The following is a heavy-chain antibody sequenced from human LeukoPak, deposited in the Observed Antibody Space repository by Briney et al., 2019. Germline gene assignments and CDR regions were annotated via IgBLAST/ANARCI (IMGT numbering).Heavy chain of an antibody. D-gene: IGHD3-22*01. CDR2: ISYTGNII. CDR1: GFTFSNFE. V-gene: IGHV3-48*03. Sequence: GGSLRLSCAASGFTFSNFEMDWGRQAPGKGLEWVSYISYTGNIIYYADSVKGRFTISRDNAKNSLYLQMNSLRVEDAAIYYCARRHSSVLDPWGKGALVTVSS. J-gene: IGHJ5*02. CDR3: ARRHSSVLDP.